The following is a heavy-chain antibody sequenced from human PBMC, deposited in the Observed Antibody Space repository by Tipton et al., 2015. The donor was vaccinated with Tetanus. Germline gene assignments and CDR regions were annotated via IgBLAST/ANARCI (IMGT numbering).Heavy chain of an antibody. CDR2: ISAYNGKT. Sequence: QSGPEVKKPGSSVKVSCKASGGTLRGYAITWVRQAPGQGLEWMGWISAYNGKTKYAQRLQGRVTMTTDRSASTAYMDLRRLRSDDTAVYYCARVQEQRIYYYGMDVWGQGTTVTVSS. V-gene: IGHV1-18*04. CDR1: GGTLRGYA. J-gene: IGHJ6*02. D-gene: IGHD6-25*01. CDR3: ARVQEQRIYYYGMDV.